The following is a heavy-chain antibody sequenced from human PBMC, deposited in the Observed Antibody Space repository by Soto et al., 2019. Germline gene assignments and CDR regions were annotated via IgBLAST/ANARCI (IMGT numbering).Heavy chain of an antibody. CDR3: ARDLYGDYVLDY. CDR1: GFTFNIYT. Sequence: GGSLRLSCTASGFTFNIYTMNWVRQAPGKGLEWVSYISSGGGTMYYADSVKGRFTISRDNARNSLYLQMNSLRDEDTAVYYCARDLYGDYVLDYWGEGTLVTVSS. CDR2: ISSGGGTM. V-gene: IGHV3-48*02. J-gene: IGHJ4*02. D-gene: IGHD4-17*01.